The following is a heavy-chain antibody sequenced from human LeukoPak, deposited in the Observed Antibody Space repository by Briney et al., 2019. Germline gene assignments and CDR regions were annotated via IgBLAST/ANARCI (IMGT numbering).Heavy chain of an antibody. CDR1: GGSISSSNW. Sequence: SETLSLTCAVSGGSISSSNWWSWVRQPPGKGLEWIGEIYHSGSTNYNPSLKSRVTISVDKSKNQFSLKLSSVTAADTAVYYCARLKPYYDILTGYYKAPEGAFDIWGQGTMVTVSS. D-gene: IGHD3-9*01. J-gene: IGHJ3*02. CDR3: ARLKPYYDILTGYYKAPEGAFDI. V-gene: IGHV4-4*02. CDR2: IYHSGST.